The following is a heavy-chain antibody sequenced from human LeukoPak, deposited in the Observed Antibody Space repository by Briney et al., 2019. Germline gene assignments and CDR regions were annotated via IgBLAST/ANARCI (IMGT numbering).Heavy chain of an antibody. V-gene: IGHV3-64*01. CDR2: ISSNGDNT. J-gene: IGHJ5*02. Sequence: GGSLRLSCAASGFTFSNYGMHWVRQTPGKGLEYVSAISSNGDNTFYANSVKGRFTISRDNSKNTLYLQMGSLRAEDMAVYYCARDSGNYYGWFDPWGQGTLVTVSS. D-gene: IGHD1-26*01. CDR3: ARDSGNYYGWFDP. CDR1: GFTFSNYG.